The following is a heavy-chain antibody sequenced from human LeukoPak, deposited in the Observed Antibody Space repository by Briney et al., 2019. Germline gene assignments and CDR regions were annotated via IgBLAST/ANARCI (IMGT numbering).Heavy chain of an antibody. D-gene: IGHD2-2*01. Sequence: GASVKVSCKASGYTFTGFYMHWVRQAPGQGLEWMGWINPNSGDTNYVQKFQGRVTMTRDTSISTAYMELSSLKASDTAMYYCARVCDQLPLEPFDYWGQGTLVTVSS. CDR1: GYTFTGFY. CDR3: ARVCDQLPLEPFDY. V-gene: IGHV1-2*02. J-gene: IGHJ4*02. CDR2: INPNSGDT.